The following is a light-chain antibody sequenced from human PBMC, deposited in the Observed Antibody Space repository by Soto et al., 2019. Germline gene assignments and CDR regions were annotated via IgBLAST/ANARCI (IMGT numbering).Light chain of an antibody. CDR3: SSYAGSNNLV. CDR1: SSDIGGYDY. J-gene: IGLJ3*02. Sequence: QSVLTQPPSASGSPGQSVTISCTGTSSDIGGYDYVSWYQQHPGKAPKLIIYEVNKRPSGVPDRFSGSKSGNTASLTVSGLQAEAEADYYCSSYAGSNNLVFAGGTKLTVL. V-gene: IGLV2-8*01. CDR2: EVN.